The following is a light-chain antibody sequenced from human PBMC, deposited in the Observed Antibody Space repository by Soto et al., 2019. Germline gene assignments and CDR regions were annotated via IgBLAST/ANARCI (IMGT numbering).Light chain of an antibody. CDR1: QSVSSY. V-gene: IGKV3-11*01. J-gene: IGKJ1*01. CDR2: DAS. CDR3: QQRSNWRRT. Sequence: EIVLTQSPATLSLSPGERATLSCRASQSVSSYLAWYQQKPGQAPRLLIYDASNRATGIPARFSGSGSGTDFTLTISSLEPEDFAVYYCQQRSNWRRTFGQVTNVDIK.